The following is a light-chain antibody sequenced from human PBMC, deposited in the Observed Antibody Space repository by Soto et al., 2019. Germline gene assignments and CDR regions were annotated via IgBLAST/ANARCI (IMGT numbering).Light chain of an antibody. CDR2: GTS. V-gene: IGKV3-20*01. J-gene: IGKJ1*01. Sequence: EIVLTQSPGALSLSPGERATLSCRASRTVSISFLAWYQHKGGQAPRLLIFGTSTRAPDIPDRFSGSGSGTDFTLTISRVEPEDFAVYYCHQYAGSPQTFGQGTKVEIK. CDR3: HQYAGSPQT. CDR1: RTVSISF.